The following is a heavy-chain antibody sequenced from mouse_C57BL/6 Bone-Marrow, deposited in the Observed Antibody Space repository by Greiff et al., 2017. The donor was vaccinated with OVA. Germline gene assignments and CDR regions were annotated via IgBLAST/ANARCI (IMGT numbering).Heavy chain of an antibody. CDR1: GYTFTSYW. D-gene: IGHD3-1*01. CDR2: IHPNSGST. CDR3: AREGAYTMDY. Sequence: QVQLQQPGAELVKPGASVKLSCKASGYTFTSYWMHWVKQRPGRGLEWIGMIHPNSGSTNYNEKFKSKATLTVDKSSSTAYMQLSSLTSEDSAVYYCAREGAYTMDYWGQGTSVTVSS. V-gene: IGHV1-64*01. J-gene: IGHJ4*01.